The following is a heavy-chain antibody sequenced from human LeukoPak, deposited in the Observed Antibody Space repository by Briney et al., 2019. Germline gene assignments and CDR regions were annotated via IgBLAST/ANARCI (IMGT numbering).Heavy chain of an antibody. CDR2: IYYSGST. J-gene: IGHJ6*02. CDR1: GGSISSYY. D-gene: IGHD2-2*01. Sequence: PSETLSLTCTVSGGSISSYYWSWIRQPPGKGLEWIGYIYYSGSTTYNPSLKSRVTISVDTSKNQFSLKLSSVTAADTAVYYCARQSLPNYAMDVWGQGTTVTVSS. CDR3: ARQSLPNYAMDV. V-gene: IGHV4-59*08.